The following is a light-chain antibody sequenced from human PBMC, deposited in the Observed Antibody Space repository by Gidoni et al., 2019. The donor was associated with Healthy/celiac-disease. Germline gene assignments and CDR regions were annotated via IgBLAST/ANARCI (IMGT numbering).Light chain of an antibody. V-gene: IGKV3-20*01. Sequence: ELVLTQSPGTLSLSPGESAPLSCRASQSVSSSYLAWSQQKPGQATRLLIYGASSRATGIPDRFSGSGSGTDFTLTISRLEPEDFAVYYCQQFETFGHGTKVDIK. J-gene: IGKJ3*01. CDR1: QSVSSSY. CDR3: QQFET. CDR2: GAS.